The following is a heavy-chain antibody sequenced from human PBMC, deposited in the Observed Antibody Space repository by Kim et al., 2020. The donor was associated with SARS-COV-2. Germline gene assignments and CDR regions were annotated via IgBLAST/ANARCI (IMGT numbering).Heavy chain of an antibody. D-gene: IGHD1-1*01. CDR2: IYYSGST. CDR1: GGSISSSSYY. J-gene: IGHJ6*03. Sequence: SETLSLTCTVSGGSISSSSYYWGWIRQPPGKGLEWIGSIYYSGSTYYNPSLKSRVTISVDTSKNQFSLKLSSVTAADTAVYYCARHRNNWNGPPERTTTNLRKNYYYMDVWGKGTTVTVSS. CDR3: ARHRNNWNGPPERTTTNLRKNYYYMDV. V-gene: IGHV4-39*01.